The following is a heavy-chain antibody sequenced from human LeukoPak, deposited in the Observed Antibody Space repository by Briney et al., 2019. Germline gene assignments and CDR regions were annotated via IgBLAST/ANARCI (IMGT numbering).Heavy chain of an antibody. J-gene: IGHJ5*02. CDR2: MNPNSGNT. CDR3: ARTPGAAGRKNWFDP. D-gene: IGHD6-13*01. CDR1: GYTFIRYD. V-gene: IGHV1-8*03. Sequence: ASVKVSCKASGYTFIRYDINWVRQVTGQGLEWMGWMNPNSGNTGYAQKFQGRVTITRNTSISAAYMGLSSLRSEDTAVYYCARTPGAAGRKNWFDPWGQGTLVTVSS.